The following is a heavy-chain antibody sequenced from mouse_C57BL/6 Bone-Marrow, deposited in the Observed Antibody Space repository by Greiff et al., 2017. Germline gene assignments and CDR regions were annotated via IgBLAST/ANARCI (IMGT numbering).Heavy chain of an antibody. CDR3: ARTYYGSSFDV. V-gene: IGHV1-66*01. CDR1: GYSFTSYY. Sequence: QVQLQQSGPELVKPGASVKISCKASGYSFTSYYIHWVKQRPGQGLEWIGDIYPGSGSTNYNEKFKSKATLTVDTSSSTAYMQLSSLTSEDSAVYYCARTYYGSSFDVGGTGTTVTVSS. J-gene: IGHJ1*03. D-gene: IGHD1-1*01. CDR2: IYPGSGST.